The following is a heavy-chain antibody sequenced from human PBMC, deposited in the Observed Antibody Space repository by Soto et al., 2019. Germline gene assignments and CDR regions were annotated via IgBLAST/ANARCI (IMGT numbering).Heavy chain of an antibody. CDR3: ARDGRRVYATDYYGMDV. CDR1: GDSVSSGSYY. Sequence: QVQLQESGPGLVKPSETLSLTCTVSGDSVSSGSYYWSWIRQPPGKGLEWIGYISYSGSTNYNPSLQSRVLISVDTSRNQFSLTLSSVTAADTAVYYCARDGRRVYATDYYGMDVWGQGTTITVSS. CDR2: ISYSGST. V-gene: IGHV4-61*01. J-gene: IGHJ6*02. D-gene: IGHD2-8*01.